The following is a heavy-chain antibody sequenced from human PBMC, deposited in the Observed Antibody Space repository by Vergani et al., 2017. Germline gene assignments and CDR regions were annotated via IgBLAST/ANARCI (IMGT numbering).Heavy chain of an antibody. V-gene: IGHV4-34*02. J-gene: IGHJ4*02. CDR3: AVRPRVNLVGGEIVTKRTFDY. D-gene: IGHD3-10*01. CDR1: GESFSSFY. Sequence: QVQLQQWGAGVVKPSGTLSLTCAVFGESFSSFYWSWICQPPGEGLGWVGEINNDGHTNYNPSLESPVTVSRDTAKNQFSLNLMSVTAADTAMSYCAVRPRVNLVGGEIVTKRTFDYWSQGSLVTVSS. CDR2: INNDGHT.